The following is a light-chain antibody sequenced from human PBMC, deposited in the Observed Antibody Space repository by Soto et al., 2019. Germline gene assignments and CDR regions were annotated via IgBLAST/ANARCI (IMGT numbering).Light chain of an antibody. CDR1: QGILDY. J-gene: IGKJ1*01. CDR3: QKYNTAPQT. CDR2: AAS. V-gene: IGKV1-27*01. Sequence: DIQMTQSPSSLSASVGDRISITCRASQGILDYVAWYQQKPGKAPKLLIYAASTLHSGVPSRFSGSGAGTDFTLTISSLQPEDVATCYCQKYNTAPQTFGPGTRVEIK.